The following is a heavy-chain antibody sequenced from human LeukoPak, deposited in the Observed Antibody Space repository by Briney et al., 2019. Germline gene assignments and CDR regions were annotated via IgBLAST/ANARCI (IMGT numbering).Heavy chain of an antibody. CDR1: GFTFSDYY. D-gene: IGHD3-22*01. CDR3: ARAAYTDRPNYYDSSGFGFDP. CDR2: ISRGANTI. Sequence: GGSLRLSCAASGFTFSDYYMGWIRQAPGKGLDWISYISRGANTIYYADSVRGRFTISRDDARNSLYLQMNSLRAADTAVYYCARAAYTDRPNYYDSSGFGFDPWGQGTLVTVSS. J-gene: IGHJ5*02. V-gene: IGHV3-11*01.